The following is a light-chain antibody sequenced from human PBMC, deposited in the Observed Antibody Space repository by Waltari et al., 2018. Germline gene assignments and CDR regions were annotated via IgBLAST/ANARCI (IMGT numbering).Light chain of an antibody. CDR3: MQATQWPLT. Sequence: DVVMTQSPLSLPVTLGQPATISCRSSQSLVHSDGKTYLNWFQQRPGQSPRRLIYKFFNRDSGFPDRFSGSGSGTDFTLKISRVEAEDVGTYYCMQATQWPLTFGQGTKVEIK. CDR1: QSLVHSDGKTY. J-gene: IGKJ1*01. CDR2: KFF. V-gene: IGKV2-30*02.